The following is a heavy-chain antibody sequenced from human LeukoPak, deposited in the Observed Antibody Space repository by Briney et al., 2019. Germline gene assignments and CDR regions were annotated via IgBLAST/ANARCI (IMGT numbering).Heavy chain of an antibody. CDR2: MSSSGSVS. D-gene: IGHD5-12*01. Sequence: WGSLRLSCEASGFSFSSYEMNWVRQAPGKGLEWVSYMSSSGSVSYYADSVRGRFTISRDNAKNSLYLQMNSLRADDTAIYYCVRGRTSGYDWGGDYWGHRALVTVSS. J-gene: IGHJ4*01. V-gene: IGHV3-48*03. CDR3: VRGRTSGYDWGGDY. CDR1: GFSFSSYE.